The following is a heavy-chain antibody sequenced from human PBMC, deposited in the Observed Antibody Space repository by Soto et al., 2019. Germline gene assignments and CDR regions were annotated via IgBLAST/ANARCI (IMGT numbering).Heavy chain of an antibody. CDR2: ISWNSGNL. V-gene: IGHV3-9*01. CDR1: GVTFDDYA. CDR3: AKGASTTVFAFNDY. J-gene: IGHJ4*02. D-gene: IGHD4-17*01. Sequence: EVQLVESGGGLVQPGRSLRLSCAASGVTFDDYAMHWVRQPPGKGLEWVSRISWNSGNLGYADSVKGRFTISRDNAKNSLYLQMNSLRGEDTALYYCAKGASTTVFAFNDYWGQGTLVTVSS.